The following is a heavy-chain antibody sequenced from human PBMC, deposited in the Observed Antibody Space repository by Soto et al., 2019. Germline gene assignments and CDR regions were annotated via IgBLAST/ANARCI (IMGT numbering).Heavy chain of an antibody. CDR1: GYTFTSYD. V-gene: IGHV1-8*01. CDR2: MNPNSGNT. D-gene: IGHD3-16*01. J-gene: IGHJ5*02. Sequence: ASVKVSCKASGYTFTSYDINWGRLATGKGLEWMGWMNPNSGNTAYAQKFQGRVTMTRNTSISTAYMELSSLRSEDTAVYYCARLKQDYAVAWGQGTLVTVSS. CDR3: ARLKQDYAVA.